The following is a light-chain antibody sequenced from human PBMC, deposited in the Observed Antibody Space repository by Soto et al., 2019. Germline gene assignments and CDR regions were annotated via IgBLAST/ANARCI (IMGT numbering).Light chain of an antibody. CDR2: AAS. V-gene: IGKV1-39*01. CDR1: LTTSIY. Sequence: DRVTITCRASLTTSIYLNWYQHKPGKAPRLLIYAASSLQSGVPSRFSGSGSGTDFTLTISSLQAEDFATYYCQQSYSAPPTFGQGTKVE. CDR3: QQSYSAPPT. J-gene: IGKJ1*01.